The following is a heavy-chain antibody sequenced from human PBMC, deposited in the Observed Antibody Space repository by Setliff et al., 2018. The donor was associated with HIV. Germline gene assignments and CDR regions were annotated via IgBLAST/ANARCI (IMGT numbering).Heavy chain of an antibody. CDR2: MNPKSGNT. V-gene: IGHV1-8*02. D-gene: IGHD6-25*01. J-gene: IGHJ6*03. CDR3: ARGAWYTSGWHSSRYLDV. Sequence: ASVKVSCKASGYTFTGYYMHWVRQATGQGLEWMGWMNPKSGNTGYAQGFQGRVTMTRDTSGSAAYMELSSLRSEDTAVYYCARGAWYTSGWHSSRYLDVWGKGTTVTVS. CDR1: GYTFTGYY.